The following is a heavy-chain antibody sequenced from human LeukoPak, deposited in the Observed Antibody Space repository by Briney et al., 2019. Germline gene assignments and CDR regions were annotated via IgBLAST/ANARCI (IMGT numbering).Heavy chain of an antibody. V-gene: IGHV3-53*01. D-gene: IGHD3-3*01. J-gene: IGHJ4*02. Sequence: PGGSLRLSCAASGFTVSSNYMSWVRQAPGKGLEWVSVIYSGGSTYYADSVKGRFTISRDNVKNSLYLQMNSLRAEDTGVYYCARDGYEFWSGYYHGAYFDYWGQGTLVTVSS. CDR3: ARDGYEFWSGYYHGAYFDY. CDR2: IYSGGST. CDR1: GFTVSSNY.